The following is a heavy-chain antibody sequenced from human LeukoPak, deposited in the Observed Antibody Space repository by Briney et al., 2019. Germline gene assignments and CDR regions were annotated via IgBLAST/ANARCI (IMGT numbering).Heavy chain of an antibody. CDR2: ISWNSGSI. CDR3: AKAGASGGDCYPDY. Sequence: PGGSLRLSCAASGFTFDDYAMHWVRQAPGKGLEWVSGISWNSGSIGYADSVKGRFTISRDNAKNSLYLQMNSLRAEDTALYYCAKAGASGGDCYPDYWGQGTLVTVSS. J-gene: IGHJ4*02. CDR1: GFTFDDYA. V-gene: IGHV3-9*01. D-gene: IGHD2-21*02.